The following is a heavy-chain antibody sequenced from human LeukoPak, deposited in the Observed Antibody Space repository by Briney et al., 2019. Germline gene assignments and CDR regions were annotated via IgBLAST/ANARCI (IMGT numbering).Heavy chain of an antibody. CDR3: ARGAEYYAIWRGYAGYSDY. V-gene: IGHV4-38-2*02. D-gene: IGHD3-3*01. CDR2: IYHRGST. Sequence: KSSETLSLTCTASGYSISSGYYWGWIRQPPGKGLEWVGSIYHRGSTYYNPSLTSRVTISLDRSKKKFSLKLTSVTAADTAVYFCARGAEYYAIWRGYAGYSDYWGQGISVTVSS. CDR1: GYSISSGYY. J-gene: IGHJ4*02.